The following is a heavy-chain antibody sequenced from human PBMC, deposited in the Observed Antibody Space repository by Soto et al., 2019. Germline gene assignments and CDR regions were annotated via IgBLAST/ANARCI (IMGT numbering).Heavy chain of an antibody. V-gene: IGHV3-23*01. CDR1: GFTFSSYA. J-gene: IGHJ3*02. CDR3: ARSGYSYGDDGFDI. CDR2: ISGSGGST. D-gene: IGHD5-18*01. Sequence: GGSLRLSCAASGFTFSSYAMNWVRQAPGKGLEWVSVISGSGGSTNYADSAKGRFTISRDNSKNTLYLQMNSLRAEDTAVYYCARSGYSYGDDGFDIWGQGTMVTVSS.